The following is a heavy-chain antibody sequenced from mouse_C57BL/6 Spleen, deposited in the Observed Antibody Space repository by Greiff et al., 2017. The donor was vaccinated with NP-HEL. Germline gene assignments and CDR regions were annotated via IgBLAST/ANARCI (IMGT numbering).Heavy chain of an antibody. CDR1: GFTFSDYG. CDR2: ISSGSSTI. D-gene: IGHD1-1*01. J-gene: IGHJ2*01. CDR3: ARSYYGSLYYFDY. V-gene: IGHV5-17*01. Sequence: EVHLVESGGGLVKPGGSLKLSCAASGFTFSDYGMHWVRQAPEKGLEWVAYISSGSSTIYYADTVKGRFTISRDNAKNTLFLQMTSLRSEDTAMYYCARSYYGSLYYFDYWGQGTTLTVSS.